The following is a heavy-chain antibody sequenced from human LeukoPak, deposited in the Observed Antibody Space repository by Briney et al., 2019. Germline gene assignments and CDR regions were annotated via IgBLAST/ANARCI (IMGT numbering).Heavy chain of an antibody. J-gene: IGHJ4*02. CDR2: IYSGGST. CDR3: ARDDVAVAGTDY. V-gene: IGHV3-53*01. CDR1: GFTVSSNY. D-gene: IGHD6-19*01. Sequence: GGSLILSCAASGFTVSSNYMTWVRQAPGKGLEWVSVIYSGGSTYYADSVKGRFTISRDNSKNTLYLQMNSLRAEDTAVYYCARDDVAVAGTDYWGQGTLVTVSS.